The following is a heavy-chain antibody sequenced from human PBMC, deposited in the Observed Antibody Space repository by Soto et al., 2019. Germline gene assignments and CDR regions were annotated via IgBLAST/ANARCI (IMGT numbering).Heavy chain of an antibody. CDR2: IIPIFSQT. J-gene: IGHJ6*02. V-gene: IGHV1-69*08. CDR3: ARGGVGAAGGMDV. Sequence: QVQLVQSGAEVKKPGSSVKVSCKSSVYNFIIYTITWVRQAPGQGLEWMGRIIPIFSQTNYAQKIQGRVTIKADRSTSTVDMELSGLTSEDTAVYYCARGGVGAAGGMDVWGQGATVTVSS. CDR1: VYNFIIYT. D-gene: IGHD1-26*01.